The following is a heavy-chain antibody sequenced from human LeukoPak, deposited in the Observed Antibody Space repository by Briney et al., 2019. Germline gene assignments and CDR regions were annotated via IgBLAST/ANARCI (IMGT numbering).Heavy chain of an antibody. V-gene: IGHV3-21*01. J-gene: IGHJ4*02. D-gene: IGHD5-24*01. CDR2: ISSSSSYI. Sequence: PGGSLRLSCAASGFTFSSYSMNWVRPAPGKGLGWVSSISSSSSYIYYADSVKGRFTISRDNAKNSLYLQMNSLRAEDTAVYYCAREGDGFQDSPFDYWGQGTLVTVSS. CDR3: AREGDGFQDSPFDY. CDR1: GFTFSSYS.